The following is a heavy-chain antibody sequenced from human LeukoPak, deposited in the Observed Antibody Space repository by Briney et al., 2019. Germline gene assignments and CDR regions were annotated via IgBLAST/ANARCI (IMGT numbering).Heavy chain of an antibody. CDR3: LQHGMDV. D-gene: IGHD4-11*01. CDR1: GGTFSSYA. J-gene: IGHJ6*02. V-gene: IGHV1-8*02. Sequence: GASVKVSCTASGGTFSSYALSWVRQAPGQGLEWMGWMNPNSGNTGYPQKFQGRVTMTRNTSISTAYMELSSLRSEDTAVYYCLQHGMDVWGHGTTVTVSS. CDR2: MNPNSGNT.